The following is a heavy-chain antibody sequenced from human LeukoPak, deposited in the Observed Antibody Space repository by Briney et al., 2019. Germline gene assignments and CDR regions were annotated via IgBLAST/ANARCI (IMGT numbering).Heavy chain of an antibody. CDR3: ARHRPRSTYYYGSGSSNPPGWARYYYYMDV. J-gene: IGHJ6*03. Sequence: SETLSLTCTVSGYSISSGYHWGWIRPPPGKGLGWIGSIYDSGSTYYNPSLKGRVTISVDTSKNQFSLKLSSVTAADTAVYYCARHRPRSTYYYGSGSSNPPGWARYYYYMDVWGKGTTVTISS. CDR1: GYSISSGYH. CDR2: IYDSGST. D-gene: IGHD3-10*01. V-gene: IGHV4-38-2*02.